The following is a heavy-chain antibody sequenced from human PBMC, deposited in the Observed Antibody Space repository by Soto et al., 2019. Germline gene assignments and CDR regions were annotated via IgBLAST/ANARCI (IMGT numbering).Heavy chain of an antibody. CDR2: ITAGNGNT. D-gene: IGHD2-21*02. CDR1: GYTFTSYA. J-gene: IGHJ4*02. Sequence: QVQLVQSGAEEKKPGASVKVYCKASGYTFTSYAMHWVRQAPGQRLEWMGWITAGNGNTKYSQKFQGRVTITRDTSESTAYMDLSSLRSEDTAVYYCARSIVVVTALDYWGQGTLVTVSS. CDR3: ARSIVVVTALDY. V-gene: IGHV1-3*05.